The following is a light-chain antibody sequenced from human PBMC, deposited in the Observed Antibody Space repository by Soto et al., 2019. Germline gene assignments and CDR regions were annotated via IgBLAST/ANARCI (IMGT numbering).Light chain of an antibody. Sequence: DIQMTQSPSTLSASVGDSVTITCRASQSLNSLLAWYQQKPGRAPKLLIYDASTLESGVPSRFSGSGSGTEFTLTISSLQTDDFATYYCQQYNSYSSWTFGQGTKVEIK. CDR2: DAS. V-gene: IGKV1-5*01. J-gene: IGKJ1*01. CDR3: QQYNSYSSWT. CDR1: QSLNSL.